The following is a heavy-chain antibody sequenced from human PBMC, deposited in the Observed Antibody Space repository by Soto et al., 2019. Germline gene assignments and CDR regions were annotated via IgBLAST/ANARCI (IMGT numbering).Heavy chain of an antibody. CDR3: ATEGRTRPGGYCGMDV. D-gene: IGHD1-1*01. CDR1: GFTFSSYA. V-gene: IGHV3-23*01. Sequence: LRLSCAASGFTFSSYAMSWVRQAPGKGLEWVSSISGSASRTYYSDSVKGRFTISRDNSENTLYLQMNSLRAEHTALYYCATEGRTRPGGYCGMDVWGQGTTVTVSS. CDR2: ISGSASRT. J-gene: IGHJ6*02.